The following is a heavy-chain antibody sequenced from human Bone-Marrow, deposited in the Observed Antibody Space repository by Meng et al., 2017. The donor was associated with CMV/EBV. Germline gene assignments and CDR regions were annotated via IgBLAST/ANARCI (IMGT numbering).Heavy chain of an antibody. J-gene: IGHJ1*01. V-gene: IGHV3-21*01. D-gene: IGHD3-22*01. CDR1: GFTFSSYS. CDR2: ISSSSSYI. Sequence: GESLKISCAASGFTFSSYSMNWVRQAPGKGLEWVSSISSSSSYIYYADSVKGRFTISRDNAKNSLYLQMNSLRAEDTAVYYCARGGVTTRGYYCWGQGTLVTVSS. CDR3: ARGGVTTRGYYC.